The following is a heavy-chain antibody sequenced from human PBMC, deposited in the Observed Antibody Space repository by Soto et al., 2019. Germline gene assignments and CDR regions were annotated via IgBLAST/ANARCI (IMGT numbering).Heavy chain of an antibody. V-gene: IGHV3-48*02. CDR3: ARDRKVGAASFDY. CDR1: GFAFSTYN. D-gene: IGHD2-15*01. Sequence: EVQLVESGEGLVQPGGSLRLSCAASGFAFSTYNMNWVRQAPGKGLEWVSYISSSSSTIYYADSVKGRFTISRDNAKNSLYLQMNSLRDEDTAVYYCARDRKVGAASFDYWGQGTLVTVSS. CDR2: ISSSSSTI. J-gene: IGHJ4*02.